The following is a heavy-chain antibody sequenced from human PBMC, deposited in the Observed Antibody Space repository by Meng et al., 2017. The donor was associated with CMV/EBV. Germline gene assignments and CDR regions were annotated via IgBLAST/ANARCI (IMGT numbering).Heavy chain of an antibody. V-gene: IGHV3-30-3*01. J-gene: IGHJ4*02. D-gene: IGHD3-3*01. Sequence: QVRVVEAGGGGVQPGRSLRLSCAASGFTLSSYAMHWVRQAPGKGLEWVAVISYDGSNKYYADSVKGRFTISRDNSKNTLYLQMNSLRAEDTAVYYCARAEVGVVLAPGDYWGQGTLVTVSS. CDR3: ARAEVGVVLAPGDY. CDR1: GFTLSSYA. CDR2: ISYDGSNK.